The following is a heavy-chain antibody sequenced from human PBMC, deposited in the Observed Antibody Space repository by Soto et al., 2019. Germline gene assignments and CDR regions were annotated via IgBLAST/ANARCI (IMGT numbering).Heavy chain of an antibody. CDR1: GFAFNNYG. D-gene: IGHD2-2*01. J-gene: IGHJ4*02. CDR2: ISKSDYT. CDR3: AREDSIIIPAVSDF. Sequence: GGSLRLSCTVSGFAFNNYGINWVRQAPGKGLEWVSSISKSDYTYYSDSVKGRFTISRDNAKNSVSLQMNTLRVEDTAVYFCAREDSIIIPAVSDFWGQGTLVTVSS. V-gene: IGHV3-21*01.